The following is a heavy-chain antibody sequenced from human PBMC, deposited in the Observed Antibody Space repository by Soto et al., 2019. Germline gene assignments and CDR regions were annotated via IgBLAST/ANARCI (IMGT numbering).Heavy chain of an antibody. CDR1: GFSFTTAGVA. V-gene: IGHV2-5*01. CDR2: IYYNDDR. J-gene: IGHJ4*02. D-gene: IGHD5-12*01. Sequence: SGPTLVNPTQTLTLTCTFSGFSFTTAGVALGWIRQTQGGALEWLTLIYYNDDRRFSPSLKTRLTITGDTSKNQVVLSLTNVDPGDTATYFCAHSCGGYEIIYFDFWGQGIPVTVSS. CDR3: AHSCGGYEIIYFDF.